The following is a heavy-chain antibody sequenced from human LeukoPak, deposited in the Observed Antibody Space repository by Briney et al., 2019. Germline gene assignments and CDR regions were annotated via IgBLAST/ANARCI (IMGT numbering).Heavy chain of an antibody. Sequence: SQTLSLTCTVSGVSISSGGYYWSWIRQHPGKGLEWIGYIYYSGSTYYNPSLKSRVTISVDTSKNQFSLKLSSVTAADTAVYYCARDAYYDSSGYYYFDYWGQGTLVTVSS. J-gene: IGHJ4*02. D-gene: IGHD3-22*01. CDR2: IYYSGST. CDR3: ARDAYYDSSGYYYFDY. V-gene: IGHV4-31*03. CDR1: GVSISSGGYY.